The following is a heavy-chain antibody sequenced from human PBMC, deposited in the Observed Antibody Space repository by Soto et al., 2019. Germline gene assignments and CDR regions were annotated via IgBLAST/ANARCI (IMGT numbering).Heavy chain of an antibody. V-gene: IGHV3-7*05. J-gene: IGHJ6*02. CDR1: EFTFNTYW. Sequence: EVQLVESGGGLVQPGGSLRLSCLASEFTFNTYWMNWVRQAPGRGLEWVANIKDDGSEKNYVDSVKGRFTISRDNAKNSLYLQMHSLRGEDTAVYFCARDWGTPGRGSAVGYYYHYGMDVWGQGTTVTVSS. CDR2: IKDDGSEK. CDR3: ARDWGTPGRGSAVGYYYHYGMDV. D-gene: IGHD6-19*01.